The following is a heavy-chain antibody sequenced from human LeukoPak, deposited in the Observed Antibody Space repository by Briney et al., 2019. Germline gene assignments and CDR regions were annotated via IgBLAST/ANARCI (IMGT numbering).Heavy chain of an antibody. Sequence: ASVKVSCKASGYTFTDYYMHWVRQAPGQGLEWMGWINPNSGGTNYAQKFQGRVTMTRDTSISTAYMELSSLRSEDTAVYYCARDSHGSVDVWGKGTTVTISS. J-gene: IGHJ6*04. CDR2: INPNSGGT. CDR3: ARDSHGSVDV. D-gene: IGHD3-10*01. CDR1: GYTFTDYY. V-gene: IGHV1-2*02.